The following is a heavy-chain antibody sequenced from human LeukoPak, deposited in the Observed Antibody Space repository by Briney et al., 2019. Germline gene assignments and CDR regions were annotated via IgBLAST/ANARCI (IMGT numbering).Heavy chain of an antibody. D-gene: IGHD6-13*01. J-gene: IGHJ4*02. Sequence: GASVKVSCKASGYTFTSYYMHWARQAPGQGLEWMGIINPSGGSTSYAQKFQGRVTMTRDTSTSTVYMELSSLRSEDTAVYYCARPVRAAAGPYYFDYWGQGTLVTVSS. CDR3: ARPVRAAAGPYYFDY. V-gene: IGHV1-46*01. CDR1: GYTFTSYY. CDR2: INPSGGST.